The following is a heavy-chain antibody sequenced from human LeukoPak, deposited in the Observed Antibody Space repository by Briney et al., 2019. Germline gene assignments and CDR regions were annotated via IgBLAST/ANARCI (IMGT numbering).Heavy chain of an antibody. Sequence: PSETLSLTCTVSGGSIGSGGYYWSWIRQHPGKGLEWIGYIYYSGSTYYNPSLKSRVTISVDTSKNQFSLKLSSVTAADTAVYYCARSQQLAYFDYWGQGTLVTVSS. CDR2: IYYSGST. CDR3: ARSQQLAYFDY. V-gene: IGHV4-31*03. D-gene: IGHD6-13*01. CDR1: GGSIGSGGYY. J-gene: IGHJ4*02.